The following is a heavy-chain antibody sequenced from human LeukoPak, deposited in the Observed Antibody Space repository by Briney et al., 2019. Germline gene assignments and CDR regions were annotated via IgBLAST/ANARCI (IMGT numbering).Heavy chain of an antibody. D-gene: IGHD1/OR15-1a*01. V-gene: IGHV4-59*08. CDR2: ISYSGST. J-gene: IGHJ4*02. Sequence: SETLSLTCTVSGXSISTYYGSWIRQPPGKGLEWIGYISYSGSTNYNPSLKSRVTISLDTSKNQFALKLSSVTAADTAVYYCARSIIGTRSKFDYWGQGTLVTVSS. CDR3: ARSIIGTRSKFDY. CDR1: GXSISTYY.